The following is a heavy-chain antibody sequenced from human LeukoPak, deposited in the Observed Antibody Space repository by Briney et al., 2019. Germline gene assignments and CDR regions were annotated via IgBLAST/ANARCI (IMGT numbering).Heavy chain of an antibody. CDR1: GFTFSSYA. CDR3: AKGVHSSSWYEYSGSYYGYYGMDV. Sequence: GGSLRLSCAASGFTFSSYAMSWVRQAPGKGLEWVSAISGIGGSTYYADSEKGRFTISRDNSKNTLYLQMNSLRAEDTAVYYCAKGVHSSSWYEYSGSYYGYYGMDVWGQGTTVTVSS. V-gene: IGHV3-23*01. CDR2: ISGIGGST. D-gene: IGHD6-13*01. J-gene: IGHJ6*02.